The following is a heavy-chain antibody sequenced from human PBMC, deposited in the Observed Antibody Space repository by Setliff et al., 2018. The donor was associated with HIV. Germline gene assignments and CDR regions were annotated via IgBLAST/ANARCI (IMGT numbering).Heavy chain of an antibody. CDR1: GYTFTDYF. CDR3: ARVRRGKAIITTGGMDV. Sequence: VKVSCKASGYTFTDYFLHWVRQAPGQGLEWMGWINPNNGDTIYAQKFQGRVTVTRDTSINTAYMVLSSLKSDDTAMYFCARVRRGKAIITTGGMDVWGQGTTVTVSS. J-gene: IGHJ6*02. D-gene: IGHD3-10*01. CDR2: INPNNGDT. V-gene: IGHV1-2*02.